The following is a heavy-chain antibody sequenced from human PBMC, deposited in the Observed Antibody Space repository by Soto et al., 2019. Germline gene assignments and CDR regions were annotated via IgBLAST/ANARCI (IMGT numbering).Heavy chain of an antibody. J-gene: IGHJ6*02. CDR3: AKDYYGSGIAPVHGMDV. D-gene: IGHD3-10*01. V-gene: IGHV3-23*01. Sequence: PGGSLRLSCAASGFTFSSYAMSWVRQAPGKGLEWVSAISGSGGSTYYADSVKGRFTISRDNSKNTLYLQMNSLRAEDTAVYYCAKDYYGSGIAPVHGMDVWGQGTTVTVSS. CDR1: GFTFSSYA. CDR2: ISGSGGST.